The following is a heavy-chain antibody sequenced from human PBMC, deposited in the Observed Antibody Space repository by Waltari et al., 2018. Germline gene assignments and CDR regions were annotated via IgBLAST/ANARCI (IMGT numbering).Heavy chain of an antibody. J-gene: IGHJ4*02. D-gene: IGHD5-12*01. CDR3: ASSDGYNTPFDY. CDR2: IYYSGST. V-gene: IGHV4-39*07. CDR1: GGSISSSSYY. Sequence: QLQLQESGPGLVKPSETLSLTCTVSGGSISSSSYYWGWTRQPPGKGLEWIGSIYYSGSTYYNPSLKSRVTISVDTSKNQFSLKLSSVTAADTAVYYCASSDGYNTPFDYWGQGTLVTVSS.